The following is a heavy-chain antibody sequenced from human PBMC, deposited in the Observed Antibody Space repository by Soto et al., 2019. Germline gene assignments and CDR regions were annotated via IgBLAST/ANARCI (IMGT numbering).Heavy chain of an antibody. D-gene: IGHD3-10*01. CDR2: SSYNGGT. CDR3: ARHRIEVVWRGFDF. CDR1: TDSSSFTNSY. V-gene: IGHV4-39*01. J-gene: IGHJ4*02. Sequence: QLQLQESGPGLVKPSETMSLTCTVSTDSSSFTNSYSGWIRQPPGKGLQWIGSSSYNGGTFYSPSLKGRVVISFDTAKKQSSLQVTSVTAADTAVYFCARHRIEVVWRGFDFWGQGSPVTVSS.